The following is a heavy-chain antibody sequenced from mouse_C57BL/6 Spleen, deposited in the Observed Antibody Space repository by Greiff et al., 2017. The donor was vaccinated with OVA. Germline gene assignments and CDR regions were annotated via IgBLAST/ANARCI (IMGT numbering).Heavy chain of an antibody. D-gene: IGHD1-1*01. CDR2: IHPSDSDT. CDR3: AIMGFISYYGSSFYAMDY. J-gene: IGHJ4*01. CDR1: GYTFTSYW. Sequence: QVQLKQPGAELVKPGASVKVSCKASGYTFTSYWMHWVKQRPGQGLEWIGRIHPSDSDTNYNQKFKGKATLTVDKSSSTAYMQLSSLTSEDSAVYYCAIMGFISYYGSSFYAMDYWGQGTSVTVSS. V-gene: IGHV1-74*01.